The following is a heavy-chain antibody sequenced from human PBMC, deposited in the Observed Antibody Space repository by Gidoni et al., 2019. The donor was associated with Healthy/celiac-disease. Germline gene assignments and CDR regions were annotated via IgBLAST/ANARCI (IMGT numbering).Heavy chain of an antibody. Sequence: QITLKESGPTLVKPTQTLTLTCTFSGFSLSTSGVGAGWIRQPPGKAMEWLALIYWDDDKRYSPSLKSRLTITKDTSKNQVVHTMTNMDPVDTATYYCAHRPGRSLAFDYWGRGTLVTVSS. J-gene: IGHJ4*02. CDR3: AHRPGRSLAFDY. D-gene: IGHD6-13*01. CDR2: IYWDDDK. CDR1: GFSLSTSGVG. V-gene: IGHV2-5*02.